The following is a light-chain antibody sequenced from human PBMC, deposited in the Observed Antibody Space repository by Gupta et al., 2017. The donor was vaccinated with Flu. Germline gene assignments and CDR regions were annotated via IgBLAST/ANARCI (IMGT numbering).Light chain of an antibody. Sequence: IQMTQSPSSLSASVGDTVTITCRASQDITNDLVWYQHKPGRAPNLLIYAASTLQSGVPGRFSGSGSGTDFTLTISSLQPEDVATYYCQSDNNAPRTFGPGTKVDLK. V-gene: IGKV1-27*01. J-gene: IGKJ3*01. CDR1: QDITND. CDR2: AAS. CDR3: QSDNNAPRT.